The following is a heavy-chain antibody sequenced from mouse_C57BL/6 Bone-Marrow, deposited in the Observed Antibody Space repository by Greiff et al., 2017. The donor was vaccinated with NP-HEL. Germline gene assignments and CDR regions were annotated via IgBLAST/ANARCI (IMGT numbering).Heavy chain of an antibody. CDR2: LYPGDGDT. D-gene: IGHD1-1*01. V-gene: IGHV1-82*01. Sequence: VQLQQSGPELVKPGASVKISCKASGYAFSSSWMNWVKQRPGKGLEWIGRLYPGDGDTNYNGKFKGKATLTADKSSSTTYMQLSSLTSEDSAVYFCARGNSSYCWYFGVWGTGTTVAVSS. J-gene: IGHJ1*03. CDR3: ARGNSSYCWYFGV. CDR1: GYAFSSSW.